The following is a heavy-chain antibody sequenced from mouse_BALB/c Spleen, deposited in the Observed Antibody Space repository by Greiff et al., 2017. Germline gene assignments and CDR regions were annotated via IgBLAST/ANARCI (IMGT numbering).Heavy chain of an antibody. J-gene: IGHJ4*01. CDR1: GFTFSSYA. CDR3: ARGRVYYGSCAMDY. CDR2: ISSGGST. V-gene: IGHV5-6-5*01. D-gene: IGHD1-1*01. Sequence: EVQRVESGGGLVKPGGSLKLSCAASGFTFSSYAMSWVRQTPEKRLEWVASISSGGSTYYPDSVKGRFTISRDNARNILYLQMSSLRSEDTAMYYCARGRVYYGSCAMDYWGQGTSVTVSS.